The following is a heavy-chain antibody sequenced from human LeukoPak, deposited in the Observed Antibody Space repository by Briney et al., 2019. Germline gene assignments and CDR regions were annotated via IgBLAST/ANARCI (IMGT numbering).Heavy chain of an antibody. V-gene: IGHV1-18*01. CDR3: ARVGCSSTSCYTLDYYYYYMDV. D-gene: IGHD2-2*02. Sequence: ASVKVSCKASGYTFTSCGISWVRQAPGQGLEWMGWISAYNGNTNYAQKLQGRVTMTTDTSTSTAYMELRSLRSDDTAVYYCARVGCSSTSCYTLDYYYYYMDVWGKGTTVTVSS. CDR1: GYTFTSCG. CDR2: ISAYNGNT. J-gene: IGHJ6*03.